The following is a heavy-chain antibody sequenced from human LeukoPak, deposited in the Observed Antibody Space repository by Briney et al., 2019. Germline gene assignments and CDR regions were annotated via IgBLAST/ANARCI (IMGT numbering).Heavy chain of an antibody. D-gene: IGHD6-13*01. J-gene: IGHJ4*02. CDR3: ATNLAAAGTHHDY. Sequence: WIRQPPGKGLEWVSGISWNSGSIGYADSVKGRFTISRDNAKNSLYLQMNSLRAEDTALYYCATNLAAAGTHHDYWGQGTLVTVSS. CDR2: ISWNSGSI. V-gene: IGHV3-9*01.